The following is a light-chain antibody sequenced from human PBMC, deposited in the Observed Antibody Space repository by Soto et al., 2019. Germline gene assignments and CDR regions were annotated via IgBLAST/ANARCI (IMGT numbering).Light chain of an antibody. V-gene: IGLV2-14*01. CDR3: SSYTGSSNVDV. J-gene: IGLJ1*01. CDR1: SSDVGGYNY. Sequence: QSVLTQPASVSGSPGQSITISCTGTSSDVGGYNYVSWYQQHPGKAPKLIIYEVSNRPSGVSNRFSGSKSGNTASLTISGLQAEDEADYYCSSYTGSSNVDVFGTGT. CDR2: EVS.